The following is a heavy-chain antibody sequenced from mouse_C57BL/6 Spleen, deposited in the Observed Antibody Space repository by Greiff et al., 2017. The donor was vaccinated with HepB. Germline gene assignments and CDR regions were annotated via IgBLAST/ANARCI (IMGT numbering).Heavy chain of an antibody. D-gene: IGHD1-1*01. CDR2: IYPRSGNT. Sequence: VQLQESGAELARPGASVKLSCKASGYTFTSYGISWVKQRTGQGLVWIGEIYPRSGNTYYNEKFKGKATLTADKSSSTAYMELRSLTSEDSAVYFCARTSYYGSSGHYFDYWGQGTTLTVSS. CDR1: GYTFTSYG. V-gene: IGHV1-81*01. J-gene: IGHJ2*01. CDR3: ARTSYYGSSGHYFDY.